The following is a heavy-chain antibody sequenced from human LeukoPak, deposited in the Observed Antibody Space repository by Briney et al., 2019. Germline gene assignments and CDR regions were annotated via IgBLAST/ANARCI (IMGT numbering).Heavy chain of an antibody. CDR3: ARRWSGSGSYFRIDNWFDP. J-gene: IGHJ5*02. Sequence: SETLSLTCTVSGGSISSYYWSWIRQPPGKGLEWIGYIYYSGSTNYNPSLKSRVTISVDTSKNQFSLKLSSVTAADTAVYYCARRWSGSGSYFRIDNWFDPWDQGTLVTVSS. V-gene: IGHV4-59*01. CDR2: IYYSGST. D-gene: IGHD3-10*01. CDR1: GGSISSYY.